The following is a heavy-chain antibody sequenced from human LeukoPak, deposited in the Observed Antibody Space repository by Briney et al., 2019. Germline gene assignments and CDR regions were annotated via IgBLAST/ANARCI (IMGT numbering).Heavy chain of an antibody. CDR2: IYSDGST. Sequence: PGGSLRISCAASGFTVGSNYMSWVRQAPGKGLEWVSVIYSDGSTYYADSVKARFTISRDNSKNTLYLQMNSLRADDTAVYYCARDPGGGPTHGYWGQGTLVTVSS. CDR3: ARDPGGGPTHGY. J-gene: IGHJ4*02. D-gene: IGHD1-26*01. V-gene: IGHV3-66*02. CDR1: GFTVGSNY.